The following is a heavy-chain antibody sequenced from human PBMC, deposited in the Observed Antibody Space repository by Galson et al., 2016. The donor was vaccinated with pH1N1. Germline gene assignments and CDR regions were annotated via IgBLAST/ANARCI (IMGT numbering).Heavy chain of an antibody. D-gene: IGHD3-22*01. V-gene: IGHV1-2*06. CDR1: EYTFTGYY. J-gene: IGHJ4*02. Sequence: SVKVSCKASEYTFTGYYIHWMRQAPGHGLAWMGRINPNNGDTHYAQNFQGRVTMTRDTSISTAYMELNSLRSDDTAVYYCARVNTYVSSGYYPFDYWGQGTQVTVSS. CDR2: INPNNGDT. CDR3: ARVNTYVSSGYYPFDY.